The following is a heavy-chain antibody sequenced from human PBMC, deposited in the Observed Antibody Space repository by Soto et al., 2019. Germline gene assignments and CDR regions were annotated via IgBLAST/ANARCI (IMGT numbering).Heavy chain of an antibody. CDR2: INAGNGNT. CDR1: GYTVNSYA. J-gene: IGHJ4*02. Sequence: LSCKTCGYTVNSYAVHVAGQAPGKRLEWMGWINAGNGNTKYSQKFQGRVTITRDTSASTAYMELSSLRSVFIAVYYCARDLGAWPDYWGQGTLVTVSS. CDR3: ARDLGAWPDY. V-gene: IGHV1-3*01. D-gene: IGHD1-26*01.